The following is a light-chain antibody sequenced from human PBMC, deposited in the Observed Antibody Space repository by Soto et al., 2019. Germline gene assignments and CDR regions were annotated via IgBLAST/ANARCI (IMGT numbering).Light chain of an antibody. CDR2: GAS. V-gene: IGKV3-20*01. CDR3: QQYGSSPPT. Sequence: EIVLTQSPGTLSLSPGERATLSCRASQSVSSSYSAWYQQKPGQAPRLLIYGASSMATGIPDRFSGSGSGTDFTLTISRLEPEDFAVYYCQQYGSSPPTFGQGTKLEIK. CDR1: QSVSSSY. J-gene: IGKJ2*01.